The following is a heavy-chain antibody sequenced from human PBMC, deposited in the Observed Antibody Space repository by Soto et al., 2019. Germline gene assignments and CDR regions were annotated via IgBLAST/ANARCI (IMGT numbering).Heavy chain of an antibody. V-gene: IGHV4-59*01. CDR3: ARARHYYDSSGYYANWFDP. Sequence: PSETLSLTCTVSGGSISSYYWSWIRQPPGKGLEWIGYIYYSGSTNYNPSLKSRLTISVDTSKNQFSLKLSSVTAADTAVYYCARARHYYDSSGYYANWFDPWGQGTLVTVSS. D-gene: IGHD3-22*01. CDR2: IYYSGST. CDR1: GGSISSYY. J-gene: IGHJ5*02.